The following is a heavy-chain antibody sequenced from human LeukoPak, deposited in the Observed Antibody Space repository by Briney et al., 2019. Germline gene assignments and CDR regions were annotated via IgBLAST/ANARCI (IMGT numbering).Heavy chain of an antibody. CDR2: IKQDGSEK. J-gene: IGHJ4*02. CDR1: AFTFSNYW. Sequence: PGGSLRLSCAASAFTFSNYWMSWARQAPGKGLEWVANIKQDGSEKYYVDSVKGRFTISRDNAKNSLYLQMNSLRAEDTAVYYCARDVYSHGSPIDYWGQGTLVTVSS. V-gene: IGHV3-7*01. D-gene: IGHD5-18*01. CDR3: ARDVYSHGSPIDY.